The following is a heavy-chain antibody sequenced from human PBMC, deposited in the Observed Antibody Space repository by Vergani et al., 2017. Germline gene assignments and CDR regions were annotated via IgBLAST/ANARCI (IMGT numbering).Heavy chain of an antibody. CDR3: ARIGYCSGGSCYPQDEYYFDY. CDR1: GGSISSYY. J-gene: IGHJ4*02. CDR2: IYYSGST. Sequence: QVQLQESGPGLVKPSETLSLTCTVSGGSISSYYWSWIRQPPGKGLEWIGYIYYSGSTNYNPSLKSRVTISVDTSKNQFSLKLSYVTAADTAVYYCARIGYCSGGSCYPQDEYYFDYWGQGTLVTVSS. D-gene: IGHD2-15*01. V-gene: IGHV4-59*01.